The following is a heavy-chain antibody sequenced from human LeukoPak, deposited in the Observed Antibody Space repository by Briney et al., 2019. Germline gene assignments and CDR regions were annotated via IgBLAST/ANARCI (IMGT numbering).Heavy chain of an antibody. CDR2: IYYSGST. D-gene: IGHD2-2*01. Sequence: SETLSLTCTVSGGSISSYYWSWIRQPPGKGLEWIGYIYYSGSTNYNPSLKSRVTISVDTSKNQFSLKLSSVTAADTAVYYFARHHCSSTSCYDGMDVWGQGTTVTVSS. V-gene: IGHV4-59*08. CDR1: GGSISSYY. J-gene: IGHJ6*02. CDR3: ARHHCSSTSCYDGMDV.